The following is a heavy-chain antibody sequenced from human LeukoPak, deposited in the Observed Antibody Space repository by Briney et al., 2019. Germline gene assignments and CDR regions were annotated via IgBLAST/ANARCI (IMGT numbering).Heavy chain of an antibody. CDR3: ARILAAAGRPGFDP. D-gene: IGHD6-13*01. V-gene: IGHV4-39*07. J-gene: IGHJ5*02. CDR1: GGSISSSSYY. CDR2: IYYSGST. Sequence: PSETLSLTCTVSGGSISSSSYYWGWIRQPPGKGLEWIGSIYYSGSTYYNPSLKSRVTISVDTSKNQFSLKLSSVTAADTAVYYCARILAAAGRPGFDPWGQGTLVTVSS.